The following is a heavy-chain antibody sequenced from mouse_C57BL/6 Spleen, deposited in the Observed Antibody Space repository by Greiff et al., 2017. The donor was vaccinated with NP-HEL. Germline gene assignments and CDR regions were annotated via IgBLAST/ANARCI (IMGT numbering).Heavy chain of an antibody. D-gene: IGHD2-5*01. J-gene: IGHJ2*01. CDR2: ISDGGSYT. V-gene: IGHV5-4*01. CDR3: ARDRVNSNYDY. Sequence: EVQVVESGGGLVKPGGSLKLSCAASGFTFSSYAMSLVRQTPEKRLEWVATISDGGSYTYYPANVKGRFTISRDNAKNNLYLQMSHLKSEDTAMYYGARDRVNSNYDYWGQGTTLTVSS. CDR1: GFTFSSYA.